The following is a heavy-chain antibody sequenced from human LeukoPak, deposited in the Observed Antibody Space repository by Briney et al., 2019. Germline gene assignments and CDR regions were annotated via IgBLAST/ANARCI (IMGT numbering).Heavy chain of an antibody. V-gene: IGHV3-74*01. CDR2: INSDGSST. CDR3: ARESGYHGSGFDP. Sequence: GGALRLSCAASGFTFRSYLMHWVRQAPGKGLVWVSRINSDGSSTSYADSVKGRFTISRDNAKNTLYLQMNSLRDEDTAVYYCARESGYHGSGFDPWGQGTLVTVSS. D-gene: IGHD3-10*01. J-gene: IGHJ5*02. CDR1: GFTFRSYL.